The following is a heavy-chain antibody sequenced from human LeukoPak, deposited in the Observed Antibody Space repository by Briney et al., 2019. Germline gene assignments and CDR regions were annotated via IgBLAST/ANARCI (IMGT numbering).Heavy chain of an antibody. CDR2: IYYSGST. CDR1: GGSISSSSYY. V-gene: IGHV4-39*07. J-gene: IGHJ5*02. Sequence: PSETLSLTCTVSGGSISSSSYYWGWIRQPPGKGLEWIGSIYYSGSTYYNPSLKSRVTISVDTSKNQFSLKLSSVTAADTAVYYCARRSGSYLGWFDPWGQGTLVTVSS. CDR3: ARRSGSYLGWFDP. D-gene: IGHD1-26*01.